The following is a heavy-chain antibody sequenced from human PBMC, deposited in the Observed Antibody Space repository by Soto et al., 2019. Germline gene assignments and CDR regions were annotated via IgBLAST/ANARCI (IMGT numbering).Heavy chain of an antibody. D-gene: IGHD3-10*01. CDR2: IYYSGST. Sequence: SETLSLTCNVSGGAIRRGGYHWVWIRQHPGKGLEWIGYIYYSGSTYYNPSLKSRVTISVDTSKNQFSLKLSSVTAADTAVYYCARVGYYGMDVWGQGTTVTVSS. J-gene: IGHJ6*02. CDR1: GGAIRRGGYH. CDR3: ARVGYYGMDV. V-gene: IGHV4-31*03.